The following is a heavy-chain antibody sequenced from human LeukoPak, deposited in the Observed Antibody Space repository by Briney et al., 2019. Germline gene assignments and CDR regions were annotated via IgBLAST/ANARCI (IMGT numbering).Heavy chain of an antibody. D-gene: IGHD3-10*01. V-gene: IGHV3-NL1*01. CDR1: GFTFSSYG. J-gene: IGHJ4*02. CDR2: IYSGGST. Sequence: PGRSLRLSCAASGFTFSSYGMHWVRQAPGKGLEWVSVIYSGGSTYYADSVKGRFTISRDNSKNTLYLQMNSLRAEDTAVYYCARGSRYWGQGTLVTVSS. CDR3: ARGSRY.